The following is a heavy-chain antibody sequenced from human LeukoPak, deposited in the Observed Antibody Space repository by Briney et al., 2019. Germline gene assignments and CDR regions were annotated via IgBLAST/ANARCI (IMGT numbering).Heavy chain of an antibody. V-gene: IGHV4-59*08. Sequence: SETLSLTCTVSGGSISSYYWSWIRQPPGKGLEWIGYIYYSGSTNYNPSLKSRVTISVDTSKNQFSLKLTSVTAADTAMYYCARPSMVRGVMGWFDPWGQGTLVTVSS. CDR3: ARPSMVRGVMGWFDP. J-gene: IGHJ5*02. CDR2: IYYSGST. CDR1: GGSISSYY. D-gene: IGHD3-10*01.